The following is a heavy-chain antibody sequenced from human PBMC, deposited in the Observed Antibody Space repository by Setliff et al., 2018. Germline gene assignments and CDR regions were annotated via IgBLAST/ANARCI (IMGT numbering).Heavy chain of an antibody. D-gene: IGHD2-2*01. J-gene: IGHJ6*03. CDR1: GYTFSNYG. CDR2: IIPNFGTT. V-gene: IGHV1-69*05. Sequence: GASVKVSCKASGYTFSNYGISWVRQAPGQGLEWMGGIIPNFGTTSYAQKFQGRVTITTDESTNAAYMELSSLRSDDTAVFYCAREVVVVKSAINYYYYMDVWGKGTTVTVSS. CDR3: AREVVVVKSAINYYYYMDV.